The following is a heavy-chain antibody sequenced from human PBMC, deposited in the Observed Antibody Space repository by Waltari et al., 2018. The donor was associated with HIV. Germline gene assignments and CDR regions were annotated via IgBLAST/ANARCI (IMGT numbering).Heavy chain of an antibody. CDR1: GFTFGRYG. CDR2: INYDGSNK. V-gene: IGHV3-33*01. D-gene: IGHD6-6*01. Sequence: VQLMESGGGVVQPGKSLRLSCATSGFTFGRYGLHWVRQAPGKGLEWVAVINYDGSNKFYAESVKGRFLTSRDNSKNTLFLQMNSLRDEDTGLYYCARDKAPYSSSSAVDYWGQGTLVTVS. CDR3: ARDKAPYSSSSAVDY. J-gene: IGHJ4*02.